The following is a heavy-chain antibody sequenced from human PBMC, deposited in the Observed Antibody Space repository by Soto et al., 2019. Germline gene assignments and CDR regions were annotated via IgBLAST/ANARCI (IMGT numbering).Heavy chain of an antibody. V-gene: IGHV3-7*05. CDR3: ARDVSPGSSSLYLDAFDI. J-gene: IGHJ3*02. CDR2: INRDGSKK. CDR1: GFTLSAYW. D-gene: IGHD6-13*01. Sequence: EVQLEESGGDLVQPGGSLRLSGAASGFTLSAYWMTWVRQAPGKGLEWVANINRDGSKKSYLDSVRGRFTIARDNVGKSLYLQMDSLRADDTALYYCARDVSPGSSSLYLDAFDIWGQGTMVTVSS.